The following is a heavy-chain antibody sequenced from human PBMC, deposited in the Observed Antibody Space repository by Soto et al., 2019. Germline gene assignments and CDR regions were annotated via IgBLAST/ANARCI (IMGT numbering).Heavy chain of an antibody. CDR2: INPSGGST. J-gene: IGHJ4*02. D-gene: IGHD1-1*01. V-gene: IGHV1-46*01. Sequence: ASVKVSCKASGYTFTSYYMHWVRQAPGQGLEWMGIINPSGGSTSYAQKFQGRVTMTRDTSKNTLYLQMNSLRVEDTAVYYCAKKVPGSNPLDSWGQGALVTVSS. CDR1: GYTFTSYY. CDR3: AKKVPGSNPLDS.